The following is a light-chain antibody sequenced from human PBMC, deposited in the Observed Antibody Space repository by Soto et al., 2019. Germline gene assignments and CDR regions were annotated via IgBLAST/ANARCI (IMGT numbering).Light chain of an antibody. CDR1: QSVSSK. V-gene: IGKV3-15*01. J-gene: IGKJ4*01. Sequence: EIVMTQSPGTLSVSPGERATLSCRASQSVSSKLAWYQQKPGQAPRLLIHGASTRATGVPARFSGSGSGTQFTLTISGLQSDDLAVYYCQQFNNWPLTFGGGTKVDIK. CDR2: GAS. CDR3: QQFNNWPLT.